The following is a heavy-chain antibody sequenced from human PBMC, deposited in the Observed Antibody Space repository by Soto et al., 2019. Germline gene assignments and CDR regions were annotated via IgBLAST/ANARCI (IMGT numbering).Heavy chain of an antibody. J-gene: IGHJ4*02. V-gene: IGHV4-31*03. CDR1: GGSISSGGYY. CDR2: IYYSGST. D-gene: IGHD5-12*01. Sequence: SETLSLTCTVSGGSISSGGYYWSWIRQHPGRGLEWIGFIYYSGSTYYNPSLKSRVTISLDTSNNQFSLTSEDTAVYYCATNEGRDGYSFDYWGQGTLVTVSS. CDR3: ATNEGRDGYSFDY.